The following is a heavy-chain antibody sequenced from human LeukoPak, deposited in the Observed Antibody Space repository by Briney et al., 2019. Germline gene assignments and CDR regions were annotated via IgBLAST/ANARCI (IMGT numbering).Heavy chain of an antibody. CDR3: ARHRLRDGYNFFDY. D-gene: IGHD5-12*01. J-gene: IGHJ4*02. CDR2: IYYSGST. Sequence: SETLSLTCTVSGGSISSYYWSWIRQPPGKGLEWIGYIYYSGSTNYNPSLKSRVTISVDTSKNQFSLKLSPVTAADTAVYYCARHRLRDGYNFFDYWGQGTLVTVPS. CDR1: GGSISSYY. V-gene: IGHV4-59*08.